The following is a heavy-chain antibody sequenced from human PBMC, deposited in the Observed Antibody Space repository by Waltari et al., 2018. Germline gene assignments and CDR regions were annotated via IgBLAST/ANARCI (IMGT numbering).Heavy chain of an antibody. J-gene: IGHJ6*02. CDR3: ARVKRGYSYGPTVHYGMDV. CDR2: ISGSGGST. CDR1: GFTFSSYA. V-gene: IGHV3-23*01. Sequence: EVQLLESGGGLVQPGGSLRLSCAASGFTFSSYAMSWVRQAPGKGLEWVSAISGSGGSTYYADSVKGRFTISRDNAKNSLYLQMNSLRAEDTAVYYCARVKRGYSYGPTVHYGMDVWGQGTTVTVSS. D-gene: IGHD5-18*01.